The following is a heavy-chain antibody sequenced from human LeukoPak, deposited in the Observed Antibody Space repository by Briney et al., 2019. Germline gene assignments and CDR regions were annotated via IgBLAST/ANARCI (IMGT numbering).Heavy chain of an antibody. CDR3: ARGPADNYDILTGIIQNNQEFDP. Sequence: SETLSLTCAVYGGSFSGYYWSWIRQPPGKGVEWIGEINHSKSTNYNPSLKSRVTISVDTSKNHFSLKLSYVPAADTAVYYCARGPADNYDILTGIIQNNQEFDPWGQGTLVTVSS. CDR2: INHSKST. CDR1: GGSFSGYY. V-gene: IGHV4-34*01. J-gene: IGHJ5*02. D-gene: IGHD3-9*01.